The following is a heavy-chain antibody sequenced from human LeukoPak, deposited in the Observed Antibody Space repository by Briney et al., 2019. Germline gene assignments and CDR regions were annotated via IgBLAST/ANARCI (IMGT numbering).Heavy chain of an antibody. CDR3: ARHQYYDSRGSHYYSYYYMDV. CDR1: GYSISSPFY. CDR2: IYYTGST. V-gene: IGHV4-38-2*02. Sequence: KPSETLSLTCTVSGYSISSPFYWGWIRQSPGKGLQWIGSIYYTGSTYYNPSLKSRVIISVDTSKNHFSLKLSSVTAADTAMYYCARHQYYDSRGSHYYSYYYMDVWGKGTTVTVSS. J-gene: IGHJ6*03. D-gene: IGHD3-22*01.